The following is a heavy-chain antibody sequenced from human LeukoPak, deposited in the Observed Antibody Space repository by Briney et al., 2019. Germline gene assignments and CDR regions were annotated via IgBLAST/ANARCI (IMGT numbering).Heavy chain of an antibody. CDR3: ARKSGYARDY. CDR1: GGSFSDYQ. CDR2: ISHSGTT. D-gene: IGHD5-12*01. J-gene: IGHJ4*02. V-gene: IGHV4-34*01. Sequence: SETLSLTCAVSGGSFSDYQWNWIRQSPGKGLEWLGEISHSGTTTYNPSLKSRVTISVDTSKNQFSLRLRSVTAADTAVYYCARKSGYARDYWGQGNLVTVPS.